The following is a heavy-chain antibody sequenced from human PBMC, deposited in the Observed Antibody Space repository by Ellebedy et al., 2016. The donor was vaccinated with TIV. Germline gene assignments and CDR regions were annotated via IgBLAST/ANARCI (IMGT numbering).Heavy chain of an antibody. V-gene: IGHV3-48*03. J-gene: IGHJ4*02. CDR1: GFTFRSSE. Sequence: GESLKISCVASGFTFRSSEMNWVRQAPGQGLEWLAFIPTDDSRRGYADSVKGRFIISRDNANNSLYLQMNSLRAEDTAVYYCATDEIGDRDFDYWGQGTLVTVSS. CDR3: ATDEIGDRDFDY. CDR2: IPTDDSRR. D-gene: IGHD3-16*01.